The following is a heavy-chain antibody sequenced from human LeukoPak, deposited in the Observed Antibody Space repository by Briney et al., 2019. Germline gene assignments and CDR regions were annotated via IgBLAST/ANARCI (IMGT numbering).Heavy chain of an antibody. J-gene: IGHJ4*02. CDR2: IIPILGIA. Sequence: ASVKVSCKASGGTFSSYAISWVRQAPGQGREWMGRIIPILGIANYAQKFQGRVTITADKSTSTAYMELSSLRSEDTAVYYCAREVRGLDYWGQGTLVTVSS. CDR3: AREVRGLDY. D-gene: IGHD3-10*01. CDR1: GGTFSSYA. V-gene: IGHV1-69*04.